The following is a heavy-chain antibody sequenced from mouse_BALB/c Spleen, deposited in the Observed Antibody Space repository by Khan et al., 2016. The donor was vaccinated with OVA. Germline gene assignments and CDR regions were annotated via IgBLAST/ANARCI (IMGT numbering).Heavy chain of an antibody. Sequence: QIQLVQSGPELKKPGETVKISCKASGYTFTNYGMNWVKQSPGKALKWMGWINTYTGEPTYADDFKGRFAFSLETSANTAYLQINNLKNEDTATYCCARPPYVADTLDHWGQGTSVTVSS. D-gene: IGHD1-1*01. J-gene: IGHJ4*01. CDR3: ARPPYVADTLDH. V-gene: IGHV9-3-1*01. CDR1: GYTFTNYG. CDR2: INTYTGEP.